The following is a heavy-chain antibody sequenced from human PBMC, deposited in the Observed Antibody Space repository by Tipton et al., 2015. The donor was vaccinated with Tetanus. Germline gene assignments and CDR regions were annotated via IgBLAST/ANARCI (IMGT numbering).Heavy chain of an antibody. CDR3: ARGGFGEFPDY. V-gene: IGHV4-61*01. Sequence: GLVKPSETLSPTCTVSGGSVSSGSYYWSWIRQPPGKGLEWIGYIYYSGSTNYNPSLKSRVTISVDTSKNQFSLKLSSVTAADTAVYYCARGGFGEFPDYWGQGTLVTVSS. CDR1: GGSVSSGSYY. J-gene: IGHJ4*02. D-gene: IGHD3-10*01. CDR2: IYYSGST.